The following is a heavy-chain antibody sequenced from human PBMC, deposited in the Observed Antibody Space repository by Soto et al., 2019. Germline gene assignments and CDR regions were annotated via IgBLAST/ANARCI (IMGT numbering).Heavy chain of an antibody. D-gene: IGHD1-26*01. J-gene: IGHJ4*02. Sequence: QVQLVQSGAEVKKPGSSVKVSCEAFGGTSHTYTINWVRQAPGQGLGWIGQIIPKYDSVNYAQSFQGRVTISADKSTNTAYMELSSLRSEDTALYYCATWRSYSGSYCFDYWGQGTLVSVSS. V-gene: IGHV1-69*06. CDR1: GGTSHTYT. CDR3: ATWRSYSGSYCFDY. CDR2: IIPKYDSV.